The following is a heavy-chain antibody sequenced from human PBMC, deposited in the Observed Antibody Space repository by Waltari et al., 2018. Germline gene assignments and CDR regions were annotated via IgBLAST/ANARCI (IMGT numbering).Heavy chain of an antibody. CDR3: AQNGRATVTTGSGY. V-gene: IGHV3-23*04. D-gene: IGHD4-17*01. CDR1: GFTFSSYA. CDR2: ISGSGGST. J-gene: IGHJ4*02. Sequence: EVQLVESGGGLVQPGGSLRLSCAASGFTFSSYALSCVRQALGKGLEWVSAISGSGGSTYYADSVKGRFTISRDNSKNTLYLQMNSLRAEDTAVYYCAQNGRATVTTGSGYWGQGTLVTVSS.